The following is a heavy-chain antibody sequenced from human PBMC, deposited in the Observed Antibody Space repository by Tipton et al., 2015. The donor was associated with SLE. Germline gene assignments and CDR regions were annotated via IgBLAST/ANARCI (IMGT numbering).Heavy chain of an antibody. D-gene: IGHD1-14*01. CDR2: ISAYNGNT. CDR1: GYTFTKYG. J-gene: IGHJ6*02. Sequence: QSGAEVKKPGASVKVSCKASGYTFTKYGISWVRQAPGQGLEWMGWISAYNGNTNYAQKLQGRVTMTTDTSTSTAYMELRSLRSEDTAVYYCARAEGDYYYYGMDVWGQGTTVTVSS. V-gene: IGHV1-18*04. CDR3: ARAEGDYYYYGMDV.